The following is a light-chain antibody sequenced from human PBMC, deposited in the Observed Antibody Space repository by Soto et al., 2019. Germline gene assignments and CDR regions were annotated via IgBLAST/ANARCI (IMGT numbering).Light chain of an antibody. CDR3: SSYTSTNTLA. V-gene: IGLV2-14*01. Sequence: SALTQPASVSGSPGQSITISCTGTSSDVGGYNYVSWYQQHPGKAPKLMIYDVSNRPSGVSNRFSGSKSGNTASLTISGLQAEDEADYYCSSYTSTNTLAFGGGTKLTVL. CDR1: SSDVGGYNY. J-gene: IGLJ2*01. CDR2: DVS.